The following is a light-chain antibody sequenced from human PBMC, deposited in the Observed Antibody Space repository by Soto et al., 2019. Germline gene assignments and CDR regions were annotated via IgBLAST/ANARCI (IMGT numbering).Light chain of an antibody. V-gene: IGLV2-14*01. Sequence: QSALTQPASVSGSPGQSITISCTGTSSDVGGYNYVSWYPQHPGKAPKLMIYDVSNRPSGVSNRFSGSKSGNTASLTISGLQAEDEADYYCSSYTSSSTPVFGTGTKVTVL. CDR3: SSYTSSSTPV. CDR1: SSDVGGYNY. J-gene: IGLJ1*01. CDR2: DVS.